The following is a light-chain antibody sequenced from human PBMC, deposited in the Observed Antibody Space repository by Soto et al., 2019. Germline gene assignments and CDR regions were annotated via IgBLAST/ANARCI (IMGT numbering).Light chain of an antibody. J-gene: IGKJ1*01. V-gene: IGKV2-30*01. CDR1: QSLVYSDGNTY. Sequence: DVVMTQSPLSLPVTLGQPASISCRSSQSLVYSDGNTYLNWFQQRPGQSARRLIYKVSNRDSGVPDRCSGSGSGTDVTLKISSVDAEDVGVYYCMQGTHWPRTFGQGTKVEIK. CDR2: KVS. CDR3: MQGTHWPRT.